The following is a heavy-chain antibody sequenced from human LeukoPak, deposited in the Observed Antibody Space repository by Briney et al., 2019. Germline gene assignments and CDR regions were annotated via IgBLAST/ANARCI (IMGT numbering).Heavy chain of an antibody. D-gene: IGHD1-26*01. CDR1: GFTFDDYA. J-gene: IGHJ5*01. Sequence: GGSLRLSCAASGFTFDDYAMHWVRQAPGKGLEWVSGISWNSGSIGYADSVKGRFTISRDNSNNTLYLQMNSLRAEDTALYFCAKDRIIVIPGPYSWLDSWGQGALVTVSS. CDR2: ISWNSGSI. V-gene: IGHV3-9*01. CDR3: AKDRIIVIPGPYSWLDS.